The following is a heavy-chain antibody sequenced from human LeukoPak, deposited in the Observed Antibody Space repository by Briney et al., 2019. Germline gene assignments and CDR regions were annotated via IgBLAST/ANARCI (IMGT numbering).Heavy chain of an antibody. CDR1: GGSFSGYY. J-gene: IGHJ5*02. CDR3: ARGRRQICGVVISWFDP. CDR2: INHSGST. V-gene: IGHV4-34*01. D-gene: IGHD3-3*01. Sequence: SETLSLTCAVYGGSFSGYYWSWIRQPPGEGLEWIGEINHSGSTNYNPPLKSRVTISVDTSKNQFSLKLSSVTAADTAVYYCARGRRQICGVVISWFDPWGQGTLVTVSS.